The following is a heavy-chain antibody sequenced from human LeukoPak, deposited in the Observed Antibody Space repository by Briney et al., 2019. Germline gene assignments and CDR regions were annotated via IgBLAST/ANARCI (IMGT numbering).Heavy chain of an antibody. D-gene: IGHD5/OR15-5a*01. CDR3: AKQGNSVYNIGFDD. Sequence: HPGGSLRLSCAASGFTFSSYAMTWVRQAPGKGLEWVSGISGSGETTYYADSVKGRFTISRDNSKNTLYVQMNSLRGEDTAVNYCAKQGNSVYNIGFDDWARGPLVTVSS. V-gene: IGHV3-23*01. J-gene: IGHJ4*02. CDR1: GFTFSSYA. CDR2: ISGSGETT.